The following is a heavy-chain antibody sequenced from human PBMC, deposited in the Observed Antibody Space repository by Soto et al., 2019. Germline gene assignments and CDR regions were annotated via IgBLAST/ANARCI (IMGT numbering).Heavy chain of an antibody. Sequence: ASVKVSCKASGNTFTSYDINWVRQATGHGLEWMGWINPNSGNIGYAQKFQGRVTMTRDTAIRTAYMEVSRLRSDDTAVYYCARGRASGSYYLLDYWGKGNLVTV. D-gene: IGHD3-10*01. CDR3: ARGRASGSYYLLDY. J-gene: IGHJ4*02. CDR2: INPNSGNI. CDR1: GNTFTSYD. V-gene: IGHV1-8*01.